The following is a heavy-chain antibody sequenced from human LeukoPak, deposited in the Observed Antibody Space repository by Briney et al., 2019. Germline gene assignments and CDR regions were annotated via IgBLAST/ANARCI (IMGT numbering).Heavy chain of an antibody. Sequence: PGGSLRLSCAASGFTFSSSAMSWVRQAPGKGLELVSAISGSGGSPYYADPVKGRFTISRDNSKNTLYLQMNSLRAEDTAVYYCAKRFAHNDYWGQGTLVTVSS. D-gene: IGHD3-3*01. CDR1: GFTFSSSA. CDR2: ISGSGGSP. CDR3: AKRFAHNDY. V-gene: IGHV3-23*01. J-gene: IGHJ4*02.